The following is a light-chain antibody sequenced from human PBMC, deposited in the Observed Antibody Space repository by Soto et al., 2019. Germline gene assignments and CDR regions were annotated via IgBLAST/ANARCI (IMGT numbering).Light chain of an antibody. CDR1: QSVSSY. J-gene: IGKJ5*01. Sequence: EIVLTQSPATLSLSPGERATLSCRASQSVSSYLAWYQQKPGQAPRLLIYDASNRASGIPARFSGSGSGTDFTLTISSLEPEDFAVYYCQQRGEWPGTFGQGTRVDIK. CDR3: QQRGEWPGT. CDR2: DAS. V-gene: IGKV3-11*01.